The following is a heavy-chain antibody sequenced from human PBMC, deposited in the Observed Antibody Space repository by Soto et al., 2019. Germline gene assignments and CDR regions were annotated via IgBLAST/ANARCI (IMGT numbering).Heavy chain of an antibody. D-gene: IGHD5-18*01. CDR2: VNQSGST. CDR1: GGSFSTYY. V-gene: IGHV4-34*01. J-gene: IGHJ6*02. CDR3: GKGRGYSNGWGKYYYGMDV. Sequence: SATLSVTCAVYGGSFSTYYWNWSRQAPGKGLEWIGEVNQSGSTNYNPALKSRVTITVDTSKNQFSLHLRSVTAADTAVYYCGKGRGYSNGWGKYYYGMDVWGQGTAVT.